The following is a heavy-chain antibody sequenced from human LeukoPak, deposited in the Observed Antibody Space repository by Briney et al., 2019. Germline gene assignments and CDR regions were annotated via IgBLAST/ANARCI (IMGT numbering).Heavy chain of an antibody. D-gene: IGHD4-17*01. CDR1: GGSITYNQ. Sequence: SETLSLTCTVSGGSITYNQWTWIRQPAGKGLEWIGRVHTSGRTNYNPSLRSRVTISVDTSKNQLSLNLNSVTDADTAVYYCAREVPLYGDYAVFDYWGQGTPVTVSS. V-gene: IGHV4-4*07. J-gene: IGHJ4*02. CDR3: AREVPLYGDYAVFDY. CDR2: VHTSGRT.